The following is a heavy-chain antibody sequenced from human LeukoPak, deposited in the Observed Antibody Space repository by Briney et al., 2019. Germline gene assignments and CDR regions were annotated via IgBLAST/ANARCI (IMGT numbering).Heavy chain of an antibody. CDR1: GDSVSSNSAA. Sequence: SQTLSLTCAISGDSVSSNSAAWNWIRQSPSRGLEWLGRTYYRSKWYNDYAVSVKSRIPINPDTSKNQFSLQLNSVTPEDTAVYYCARGITMVRGVIIREGNWFDPWGQGTLVTVSS. CDR2: TYYRSKWYN. D-gene: IGHD3-10*01. CDR3: ARGITMVRGVIIREGNWFDP. V-gene: IGHV6-1*01. J-gene: IGHJ5*02.